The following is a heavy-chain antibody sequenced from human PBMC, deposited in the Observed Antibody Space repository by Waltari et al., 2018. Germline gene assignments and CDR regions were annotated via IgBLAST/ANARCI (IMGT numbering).Heavy chain of an antibody. D-gene: IGHD1-26*01. V-gene: IGHV1-69*01. CDR2: LIPIVGTA. J-gene: IGHJ6*02. Sequence: QVQLVQSGAEVKKPGSSVKVSCKASGGTFSSYAISWVRQAPGQGLGWMGGLIPIVGTANYAQKLQGRVTITADESTSTAYMELSSLRSEDTAVYYCARGVGELLLGGNYYYYGMDVWGQGTTVTVSS. CDR1: GGTFSSYA. CDR3: ARGVGELLLGGNYYYYGMDV.